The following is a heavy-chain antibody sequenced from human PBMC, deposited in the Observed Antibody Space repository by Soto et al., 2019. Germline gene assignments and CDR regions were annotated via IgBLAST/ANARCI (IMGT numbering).Heavy chain of an antibody. CDR2: IYYSGST. CDR3: ARDSSGYSPFDY. Sequence: LTXTXXGGSISSSSYYWGWISQPPGKGLEWIGSIYYSGSTYYNPSLKSRVTISVDTSKHQCSLRLSSVTAADTAVYDCARDSSGYSPFDYWGQGTLVTVSS. D-gene: IGHD3-22*01. J-gene: IGHJ4*02. V-gene: IGHV4-39*01. CDR1: GGSISSSSYY.